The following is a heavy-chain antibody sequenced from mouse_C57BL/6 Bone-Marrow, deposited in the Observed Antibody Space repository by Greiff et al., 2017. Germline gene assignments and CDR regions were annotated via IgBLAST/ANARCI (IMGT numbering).Heavy chain of an antibody. J-gene: IGHJ4*01. Sequence: EVKLVESGAELVRPGASVKLSCTASGFNIKDDYMHWVKQRPEQGLEWIGWIDPENGDTEYASKFQGKATITADTSSNTAYLQLSSLTSEDTAVYYCTTHDYAYYYAMDYWGQGTSVTVSS. CDR2: IDPENGDT. CDR3: TTHDYAYYYAMDY. CDR1: GFNIKDDY. D-gene: IGHD2-4*01. V-gene: IGHV14-4*01.